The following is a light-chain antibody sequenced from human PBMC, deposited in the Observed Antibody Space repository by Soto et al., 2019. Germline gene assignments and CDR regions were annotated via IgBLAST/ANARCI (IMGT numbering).Light chain of an antibody. Sequence: DIQMTQSPSTLSASVGDRVTITCRASQSISSWLAWYQHKPGKAPNLLIYKASCLESGVPSRFSGSGSGTEFTLTVSSLQPDDLATYYCQQYDSYPLTFGGGTKVEIK. V-gene: IGKV1-5*03. CDR2: KAS. J-gene: IGKJ4*01. CDR3: QQYDSYPLT. CDR1: QSISSW.